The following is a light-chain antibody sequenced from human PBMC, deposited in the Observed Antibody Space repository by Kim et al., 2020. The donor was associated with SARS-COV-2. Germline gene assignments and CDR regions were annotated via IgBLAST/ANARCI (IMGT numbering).Light chain of an antibody. CDR1: SSDIGGNY. J-gene: IGLJ1*01. Sequence: GQRVTISCSGSSSDIGGNYVYWYQQVPGTAPKLLIRDTGQRPSGVPDRFSGSKSGTSASLAISGLRSEDEADYYCATWHDSLSTYVFGTGTKVTVL. V-gene: IGLV1-47*01. CDR2: DTG. CDR3: ATWHDSLSTYV.